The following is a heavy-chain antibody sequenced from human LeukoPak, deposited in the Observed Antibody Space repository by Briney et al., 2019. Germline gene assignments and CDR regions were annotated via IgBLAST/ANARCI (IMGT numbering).Heavy chain of an antibody. CDR1: GGSISSSGYY. CDR2: MSYSGST. CDR3: AREGYNRLDY. Sequence: SETLSLTCTVSGGSISSSGYYWTWIRQLPGTGLDWIGYMSYSGSTSYNPSLKSRVIIPVDTSKNQLSLKLSSVTAADTAVYYCAREGYNRLDYWGQGTLVTVSS. V-gene: IGHV4-31*02. D-gene: IGHD5-24*01. J-gene: IGHJ4*02.